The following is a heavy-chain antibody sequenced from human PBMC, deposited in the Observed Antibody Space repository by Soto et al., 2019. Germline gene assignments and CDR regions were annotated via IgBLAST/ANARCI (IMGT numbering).Heavy chain of an antibody. D-gene: IGHD1-26*01. CDR2: IYPGDSDT. CDR1: GYRFTNYW. J-gene: IGHJ6*02. CDR3: ARHPVAIVGATAGMDV. Sequence: SGESLKISCKGSGYRFTNYWIGWVRQMPGKGLEWMGVIYPGDSDTRYSPSFQGHVTISADKSISTAYLQWSSLKASDTAMYYCARHPVAIVGATAGMDVWGQGTTVTVSS. V-gene: IGHV5-51*01.